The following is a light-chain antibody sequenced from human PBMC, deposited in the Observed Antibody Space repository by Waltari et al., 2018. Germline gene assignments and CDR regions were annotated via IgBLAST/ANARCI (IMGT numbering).Light chain of an antibody. CDR3: QTWGSDIVV. CDR1: SGHTTFA. V-gene: IGLV4-69*01. CDR2: VNGDGSH. J-gene: IGLJ2*01. Sequence: QLVVTQSPSASASLGASVKFTCTLSSGHTTFAIACHHQQPQKGPRYLMTVNGDGSHRKGDGIPDRFSGSSSGADRYLTVSSLQSEDEADYYCQTWGSDIVVFGGGTKLTVL.